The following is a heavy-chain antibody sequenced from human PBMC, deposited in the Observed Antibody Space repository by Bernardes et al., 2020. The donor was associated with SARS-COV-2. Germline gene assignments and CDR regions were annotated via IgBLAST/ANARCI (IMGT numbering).Heavy chain of an antibody. CDR3: TRRDGYSFCAT. V-gene: IGHV3-48*02. J-gene: IGHJ5*02. CDR1: GFTFSSSS. Sequence: EESLYLSCAASGFTFSSSSMNWVRQAPGQGLEWVSYISSRSDTIAYADSVKGRFTISRDNAKNSLYLQMSSLRDEDTAVYYCTRRDGYSFCATWGQGTLVTVSS. D-gene: IGHD4-4*01. CDR2: ISSRSDTI.